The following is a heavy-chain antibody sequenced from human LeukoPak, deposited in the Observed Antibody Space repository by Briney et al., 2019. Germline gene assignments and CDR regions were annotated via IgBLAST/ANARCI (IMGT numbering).Heavy chain of an antibody. V-gene: IGHV1-3*01. Sequence: ASVQVSCKTSGYTFTGFFIHWVRLAPGQRPEWMGWINAYNGNTKYSQKFQDRVTITRDTSASTAYMELTNLTSEDTAVYYCARGPRAAADDYWGQGSLVTVSS. D-gene: IGHD6-13*01. J-gene: IGHJ4*02. CDR3: ARGPRAAADDY. CDR2: INAYNGNT. CDR1: GYTFTGFF.